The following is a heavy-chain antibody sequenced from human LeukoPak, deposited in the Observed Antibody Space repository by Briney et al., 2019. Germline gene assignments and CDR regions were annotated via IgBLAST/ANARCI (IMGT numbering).Heavy chain of an antibody. CDR3: ARHWENGEIAMVIYFDY. V-gene: IGHV4-59*08. CDR1: GGSISSYY. D-gene: IGHD5-18*01. J-gene: IGHJ4*02. CDR2: IYYSGST. Sequence: SETLSLTCTVSGGSISSYYWSWIRQPPGKGLEWIGYIYYSGSTNYNPSLKSRVTISVDTSKNQFSLKLSSVTAADTAVYYCARHWENGEIAMVIYFDYWGQGTLVTVSS.